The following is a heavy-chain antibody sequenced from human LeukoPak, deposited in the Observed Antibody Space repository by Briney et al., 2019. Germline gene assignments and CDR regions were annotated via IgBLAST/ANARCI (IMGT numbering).Heavy chain of an antibody. V-gene: IGHV3-72*01. CDR2: SKNKDYAYST. D-gene: IGHD3-9*01. Sequence: GGSLRLSCAASGFTFSDHHMDWVRQAPGKGLEWIGRSKNKDYAYSTVYAASVKDRFTFSKDDPKSSLYLQMNSLTTEDTAVYYCAKEIIAYDILTEFDYWGQGTLVTVSS. J-gene: IGHJ4*02. CDR3: AKEIIAYDILTEFDY. CDR1: GFTFSDHH.